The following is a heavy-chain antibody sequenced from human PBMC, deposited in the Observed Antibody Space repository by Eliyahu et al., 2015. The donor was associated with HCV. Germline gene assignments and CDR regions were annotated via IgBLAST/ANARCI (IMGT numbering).Heavy chain of an antibody. CDR3: ARHPLGGDSPFDY. V-gene: IGHV5-51*01. J-gene: IGHJ4*02. D-gene: IGHD4-17*01. CDR1: GXSFTSYW. CDR2: IYPGDSDT. Sequence: EVQLVQSGAEVKKPGESXKISXXGSGXSFTSYWIGWVRQXPGKGLEWMGIIYPGDSDTRYSPSFQGQVTISADKSISTAYLQWSSLKASDTAMYYCARHPLGGDSPFDYWGQGTLVTVSS.